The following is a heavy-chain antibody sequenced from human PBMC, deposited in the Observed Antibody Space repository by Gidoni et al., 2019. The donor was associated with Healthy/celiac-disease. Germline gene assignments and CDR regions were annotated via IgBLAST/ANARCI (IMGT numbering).Heavy chain of an antibody. CDR3: ARGSQSYYYDSSGYYPPVWDGPGGFDY. D-gene: IGHD3-22*01. CDR1: GFTFSSYD. J-gene: IGHJ4*02. V-gene: IGHV3-13*01. Sequence: EVQLVESGGGLVQPGGSLRLSCAASGFTFSSYDMHWVRQATGKGLEWVSAIGTAGDTYYPGSVKGRFTISRENAKNALYLQMNSLRAGDTAVYYCARGSQSYYYDSSGYYPPVWDGPGGFDYWGQGTLVTVSS. CDR2: IGTAGDT.